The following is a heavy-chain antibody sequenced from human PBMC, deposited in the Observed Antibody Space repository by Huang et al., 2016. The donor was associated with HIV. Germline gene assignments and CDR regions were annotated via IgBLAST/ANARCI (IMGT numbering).Heavy chain of an antibody. CDR3: VRDQGRLAVGGIDNWFDP. Sequence: QVRLQESGPGLVKPSETLSLSCTVSGDSVSSHYWGWIRHPPGTGRELIGTVYDSGTTKYNPRLKSRITISVDTSKNGFSRNSTSVSAADTAMYFCVRDQGRLAVGGIDNWFDPWGQGALVTVSS. CDR1: GDSVSSHY. D-gene: IGHD6-19*01. J-gene: IGHJ5*02. V-gene: IGHV4-59*02. CDR2: VYDSGTT.